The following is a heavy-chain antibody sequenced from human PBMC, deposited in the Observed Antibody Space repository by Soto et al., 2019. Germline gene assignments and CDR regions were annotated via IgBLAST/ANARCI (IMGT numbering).Heavy chain of an antibody. J-gene: IGHJ6*02. Sequence: PGGNLRLSCAASGVTFSSYAMHWVRQAPGKGLEGVAVISYDGSNKYYADSVKGRFTISRDNSKNTLYLQMNSRRAEDAAVYYCAIYPPAAIVYYYGIDVWGQGPTFTGS. CDR2: ISYDGSNK. D-gene: IGHD2-2*01. CDR1: GVTFSSYA. V-gene: IGHV3-30-3*01. CDR3: AIYPPAAIVYYYGIDV.